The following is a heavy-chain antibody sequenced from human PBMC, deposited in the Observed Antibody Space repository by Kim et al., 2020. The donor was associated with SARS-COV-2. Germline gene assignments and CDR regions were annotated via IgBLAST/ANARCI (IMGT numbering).Heavy chain of an antibody. CDR2: IHTNNGNT. V-gene: IGHV1-3*04. Sequence: ASVKVSCKASGYTFTTYAMHWVRQAPGQGLEWMGWIHTNNGNTKYAQKFQGRFAITLYTSASTAYMQLSSLKSDDTAVYYCARGQIVWTGTTYYG. CDR3: ARGQIVWTGTTYYG. D-gene: IGHD3-9*01. CDR1: GYTFTTYA. J-gene: IGHJ6*01.